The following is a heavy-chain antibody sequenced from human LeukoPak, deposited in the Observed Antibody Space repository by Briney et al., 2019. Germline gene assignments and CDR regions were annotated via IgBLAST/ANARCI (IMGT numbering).Heavy chain of an antibody. CDR3: AKDRASSSSWYYFDY. D-gene: IGHD6-13*01. Sequence: PGGSRRLSCAASGFTVSSNYMSWVRQAPGKGLEWVSGISWNSGSIGYADSVKGRFTISRDNAKNSLYLQMNSLRAEDTALYYCAKDRASSSSWYYFDYWGQGTLVTVSS. CDR2: ISWNSGSI. CDR1: GFTVSSNY. J-gene: IGHJ4*02. V-gene: IGHV3-9*01.